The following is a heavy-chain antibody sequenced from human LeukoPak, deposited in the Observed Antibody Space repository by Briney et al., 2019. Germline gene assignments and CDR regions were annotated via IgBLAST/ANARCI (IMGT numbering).Heavy chain of an antibody. D-gene: IGHD6-13*01. V-gene: IGHV3-21*01. CDR1: GFTFSSYS. Sequence: GGSLRLSCAASGFTFSSYSMNWVRQAPGKGLEWVSSISSSSSYIHYADSVKGRFTISRDNAKNSLYLQMNSLRAEDTAVYYCASSAAAGTVWGQGTLVTVSS. J-gene: IGHJ4*02. CDR3: ASSAAAGTV. CDR2: ISSSSSYI.